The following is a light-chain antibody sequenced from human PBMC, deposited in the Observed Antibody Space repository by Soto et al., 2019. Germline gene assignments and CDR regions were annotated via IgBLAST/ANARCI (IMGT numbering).Light chain of an antibody. CDR2: EGS. CDR1: SSDVGSYNL. CDR3: CSYAGSSRV. V-gene: IGLV2-23*01. J-gene: IGLJ1*01. Sequence: QSALTQPASVSGSPGQSITISCTGTSSDVGSYNLVSWYQQHPGKAPKLMIYEGSKRPSGVSNRFSGSKSGNTASLTISGLQAEDEADYYCCSYAGSSRVFGTGTKVTV.